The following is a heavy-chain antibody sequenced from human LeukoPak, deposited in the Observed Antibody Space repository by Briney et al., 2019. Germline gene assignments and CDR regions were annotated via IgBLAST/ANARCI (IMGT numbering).Heavy chain of an antibody. CDR1: GGSISSITYY. CDR3: ARLLIAAAENQFDP. D-gene: IGHD6-13*01. J-gene: IGHJ5*02. Sequence: PSETLSLTCTVSGGSISSITYYCGWIRQPPGKGLEWIGSIYYSGSTYYNPSLKSRVTISVDTSKNQFSLKLSSVTAADTAVYYCARLLIAAAENQFDPWGQGTLVTVSS. CDR2: IYYSGST. V-gene: IGHV4-39*01.